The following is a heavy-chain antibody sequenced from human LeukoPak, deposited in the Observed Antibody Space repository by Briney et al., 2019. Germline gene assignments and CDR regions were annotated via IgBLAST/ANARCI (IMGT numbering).Heavy chain of an antibody. J-gene: IGHJ1*01. D-gene: IGHD2-21*01. CDR1: GGSFSGYY. CDR2: INHSGST. Sequence: KASETLSLTCAVYGGSFSGYYWSWIRQPPGKGLEWIGEINHSGSTNYNPSLKSRVTISVDTSKNQFSLKLSSVTAADTAVYYCARGRRRVIAILGYFQHWGQGTLVTVSS. V-gene: IGHV4-34*01. CDR3: ARGRRRVIAILGYFQH.